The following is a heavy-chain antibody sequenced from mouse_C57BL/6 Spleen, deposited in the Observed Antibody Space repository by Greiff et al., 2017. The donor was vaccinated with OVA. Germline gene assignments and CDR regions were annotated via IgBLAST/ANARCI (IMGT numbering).Heavy chain of an antibody. CDR3: ARRGLYYDYDVDYAMDY. CDR2: ISSGSSTI. CDR1: GFTFSDYG. V-gene: IGHV5-17*01. J-gene: IGHJ4*01. D-gene: IGHD2-4*01. Sequence: EVQLQQSGGGLVKPGGSLKLSCAASGFTFSDYGMHWVRQAPEKGLEWVAYISSGSSTIYYADTVKGRFTISRDNAKNTLFLQMTSLRSEDTAMYYCARRGLYYDYDVDYAMDYWGQGTSVTVSS.